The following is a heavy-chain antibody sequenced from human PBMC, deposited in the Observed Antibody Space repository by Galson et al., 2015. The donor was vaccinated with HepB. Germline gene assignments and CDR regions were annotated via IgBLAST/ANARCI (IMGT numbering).Heavy chain of an antibody. J-gene: IGHJ3*02. CDR2: IKQDGSEK. V-gene: IGHV3-7*03. Sequence: SLRLSCAASGFTFSSYWMSWVRQAPGKGLEWVANIKQDGSEKYYVDSVKGRFTISRDNAKNSLYLQMNSLRAEDTAVYYCARDPEYYGSNAFDIWGQGTMVTVSS. D-gene: IGHD3-10*01. CDR3: ARDPEYYGSNAFDI. CDR1: GFTFSSYW.